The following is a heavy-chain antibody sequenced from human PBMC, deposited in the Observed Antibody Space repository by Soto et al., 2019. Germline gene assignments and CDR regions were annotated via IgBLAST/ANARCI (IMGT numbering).Heavy chain of an antibody. J-gene: IGHJ5*02. V-gene: IGHV2-5*02. D-gene: IGHD3-10*01. CDR3: ALTYYGSGSYYNVRWFDP. Sequence: QITLKESGPTLVKPTQTLTLTCTFSGFSLSTSGVGVGWIRQPPGKALEWLALIYWDDDKRYSPSLKSRLTITKHTSKNQVVLTMTNMDPVDTATYYCALTYYGSGSYYNVRWFDPWGQGTLVTVSS. CDR1: GFSLSTSGVG. CDR2: IYWDDDK.